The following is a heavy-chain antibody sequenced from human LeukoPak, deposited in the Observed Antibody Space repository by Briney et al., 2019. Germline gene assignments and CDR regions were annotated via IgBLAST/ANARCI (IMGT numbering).Heavy chain of an antibody. D-gene: IGHD3-10*01. CDR1: GFTFSSYV. Sequence: PGGSLRLSCAASGFTFSSYVMHWVRQAPGKGLEWVAVIWADGSNKYYADSVKGRFTISRDNFENTLYLEMNSLRAEDTAVYYCARDGIRGALDYWGQGTLFTVSS. J-gene: IGHJ4*02. CDR3: ARDGIRGALDY. CDR2: IWADGSNK. V-gene: IGHV3-33*01.